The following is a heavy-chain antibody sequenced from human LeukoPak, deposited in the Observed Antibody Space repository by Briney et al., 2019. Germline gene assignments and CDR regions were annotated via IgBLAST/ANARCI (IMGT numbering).Heavy chain of an antibody. Sequence: GGSLRLSCAASGFTFSTYAMTWVRQAPGKGLEWASGISGSGGSTYYADSVKGRFTISRDNSKNTLYLQMNSLRAEDTAVYYCAKAKPIVATYWGQGTLVTVSS. D-gene: IGHD5-12*01. V-gene: IGHV3-23*01. CDR1: GFTFSTYA. CDR3: AKAKPIVATY. J-gene: IGHJ4*02. CDR2: ISGSGGST.